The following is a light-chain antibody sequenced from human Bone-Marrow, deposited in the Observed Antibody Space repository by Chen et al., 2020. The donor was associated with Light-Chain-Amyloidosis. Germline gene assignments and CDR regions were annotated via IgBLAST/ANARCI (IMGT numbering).Light chain of an antibody. V-gene: IGLV2-14*01. J-gene: IGLJ1*01. CDR1: SSHVGGDNH. Sequence: QSALTQPASVSGSPAQSLTISCTGTSSHVGGDNHVSWYQQHPDKAPKLMIYEVTNRPSWVPDRFSGSKSDNTASLTISGLQTEDEADYFCSSYTITNTLVFGSGTRVTVL. CDR3: SSYTITNTLV. CDR2: EVT.